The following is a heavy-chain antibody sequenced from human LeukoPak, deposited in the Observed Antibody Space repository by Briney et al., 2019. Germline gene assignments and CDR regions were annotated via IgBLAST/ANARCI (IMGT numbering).Heavy chain of an antibody. D-gene: IGHD6-13*01. V-gene: IGHV3-23*01. CDR2: FSGSGSST. CDR3: AKSLSDGYDY. CDR1: GFTFRNFG. J-gene: IGHJ4*02. Sequence: GGSLRLSCAASGFTFRNFGMSWVRQAPGKGLEWVSSFSGSGSSTYYADSVKGRFTISRDNSKNTLHLQMNSLRADDTAVYYCAKSLSDGYDYWGQGTPVTVSS.